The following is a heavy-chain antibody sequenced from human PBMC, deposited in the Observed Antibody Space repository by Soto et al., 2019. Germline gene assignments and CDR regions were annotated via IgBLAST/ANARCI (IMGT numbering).Heavy chain of an antibody. CDR2: IYYSGST. Sequence: SETLSLTCTVCGGSISSGDYYWSWIRQPPGKGLEWIGYIYYSGSTYYNPSPKSRVTISVDTSKNQFSLKLSSVTAADTAVYYCARGLDCSSTSCYDYYYYGMDVWGQGTTVTVSS. D-gene: IGHD2-2*01. CDR1: GGSISSGDYY. CDR3: ARGLDCSSTSCYDYYYYGMDV. V-gene: IGHV4-30-4*01. J-gene: IGHJ6*02.